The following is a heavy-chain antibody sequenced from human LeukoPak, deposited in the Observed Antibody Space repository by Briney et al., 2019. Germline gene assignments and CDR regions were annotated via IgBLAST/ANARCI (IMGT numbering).Heavy chain of an antibody. Sequence: PSETLSLTCAVSGYSISSGYYWGWIRQPPGQGLEWIGSIYHSGSTYYNPSLKSRVTISVDTSKNQFSLKLSSVTAADTAVYYCARDRYDILTGEDYWGQGTLVTVSS. CDR1: GYSISSGYY. CDR3: ARDRYDILTGEDY. D-gene: IGHD3-9*01. CDR2: IYHSGST. V-gene: IGHV4-38-2*02. J-gene: IGHJ4*02.